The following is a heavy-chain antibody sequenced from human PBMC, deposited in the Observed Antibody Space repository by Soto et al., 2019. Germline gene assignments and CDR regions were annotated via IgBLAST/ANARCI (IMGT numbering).Heavy chain of an antibody. J-gene: IGHJ5*02. CDR3: ARLFTGRWVDP. Sequence: QVQLVQSGAEAKKPGSSVKVSCTASGGTFSSYAINWVRQAPGQGLEWMGVITPMFGAPHYAQNFKGRITSTADTSTNTAYMEMSSRTSGYTAFYCCARLFTGRWVDPWGPGTRVTVSS. D-gene: IGHD3-10*02. V-gene: IGHV1-69*06. CDR1: GGTFSSYA. CDR2: ITPMFGAP.